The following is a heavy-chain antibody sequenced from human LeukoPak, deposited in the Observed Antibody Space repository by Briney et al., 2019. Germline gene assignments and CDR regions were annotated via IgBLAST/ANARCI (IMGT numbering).Heavy chain of an antibody. CDR1: GGSFSGYY. CDR2: INHSGST. V-gene: IGHV4-34*01. Sequence: SETLSLTCAVYGGSFSGYYWSWIRRPPGKGLEWIGEINHSGSTNYNPSLKSRVTISVDTSKNQFSLKLSSVTAADTAVYYCARGPNVWGSYRYSFWGQGTLVTVSS. J-gene: IGHJ4*02. D-gene: IGHD3-16*02. CDR3: ARGPNVWGSYRYSF.